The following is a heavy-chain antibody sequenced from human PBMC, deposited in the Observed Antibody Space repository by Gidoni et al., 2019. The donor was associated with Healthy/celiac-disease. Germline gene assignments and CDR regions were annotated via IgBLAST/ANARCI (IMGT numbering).Heavy chain of an antibody. CDR2: INHSGSP. V-gene: IGHV4-34*01. Sequence: QVQLQQWRAGLLKTSETLSLTCAVSGGSFSGYYWSWIRKPPGKGLEWIGEINHSGSPNYNPSLKSRVTISVDTSKNQFSLKLSSVTAADTAVYYCARVGDYGDYYFDYWGQGTLVTVSS. CDR1: GGSFSGYY. CDR3: ARVGDYGDYYFDY. D-gene: IGHD4-17*01. J-gene: IGHJ4*02.